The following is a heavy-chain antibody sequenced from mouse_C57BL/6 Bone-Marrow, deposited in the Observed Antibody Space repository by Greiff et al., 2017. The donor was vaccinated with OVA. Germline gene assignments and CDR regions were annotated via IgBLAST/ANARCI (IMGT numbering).Heavy chain of an antibody. CDR3: ARQGYYYGSSYKFAY. J-gene: IGHJ3*01. CDR1: GFTFSSYG. V-gene: IGHV5-6*01. CDR2: ISSGGSYT. D-gene: IGHD1-1*01. Sequence: EVQRVESGGDLVKPGGSLKLSCAASGFTFSSYGMSWVRQTPDKRLEWVATISSGGSYTYYPDSVKGRFTISRDNAKNTLYLQMSSLKSEDTAMYYCARQGYYYGSSYKFAYWGQGTLVTVSA.